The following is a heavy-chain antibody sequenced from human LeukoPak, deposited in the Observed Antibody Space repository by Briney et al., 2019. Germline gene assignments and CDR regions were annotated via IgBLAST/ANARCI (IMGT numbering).Heavy chain of an antibody. CDR2: INPNSGGT. CDR1: GYTFTGYY. J-gene: IGHJ6*02. Sequence: GASVKVSCKASGYTFTGYYMHWVRQAPGQGLEWMGWINPNSGGTNYAQKFQGRVTMTRDTSISTAYMELSRLRSDGTAVYYCARDLGPFTYGMDVWGQGTTVTVSS. V-gene: IGHV1-2*02. CDR3: ARDLGPFTYGMDV.